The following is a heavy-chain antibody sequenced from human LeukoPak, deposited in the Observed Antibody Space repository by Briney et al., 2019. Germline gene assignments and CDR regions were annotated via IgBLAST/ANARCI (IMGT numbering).Heavy chain of an antibody. CDR3: ARDSSSSSWYLGWFDP. Sequence: GGTLRLSCAASGFTFSSYAMHWVRQAPGKGLEYVSAIGSNGGSTYYANSVKGRFTISRDNSKNTLYLQMGSLRAEDMAVYYCARDSSSSSWYLGWFDPWGQGTLVTVSS. CDR1: GFTFSSYA. CDR2: IGSNGGST. J-gene: IGHJ5*02. D-gene: IGHD6-13*01. V-gene: IGHV3-64*01.